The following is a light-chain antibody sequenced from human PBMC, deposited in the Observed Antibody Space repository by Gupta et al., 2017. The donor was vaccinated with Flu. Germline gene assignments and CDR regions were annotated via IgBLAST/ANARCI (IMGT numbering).Light chain of an antibody. Sequence: QLVLTQSPSVSASLGASVKHTCTLASGHSSDAIAWHQQQPEKGHRYLMKVNNDGSHTKGDGIPDLFSGSSSGAERYLTISSLQSEDEADYYCQTWSPGIRVFGGGTKLTVL. J-gene: IGLJ3*02. CDR2: VNNDGSH. CDR1: SGHSSDA. V-gene: IGLV4-69*01. CDR3: QTWSPGIRV.